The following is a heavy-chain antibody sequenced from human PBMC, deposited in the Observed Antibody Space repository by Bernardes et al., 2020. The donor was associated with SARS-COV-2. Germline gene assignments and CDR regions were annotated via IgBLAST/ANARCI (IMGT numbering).Heavy chain of an antibody. CDR1: GFSFSAYA. Sequence: GGSLRLSCAASGFSFSAYAMNWVRQAPGKGLEWVSTIISSGASTFYGDSVKGRFTISRDNSKNTLFLQMSGLRAEDTAVYYCARFLGRIAAAGIDYWGQGTLVTVSS. J-gene: IGHJ4*02. CDR2: IISSGAST. D-gene: IGHD6-13*01. V-gene: IGHV3-23*01. CDR3: ARFLGRIAAAGIDY.